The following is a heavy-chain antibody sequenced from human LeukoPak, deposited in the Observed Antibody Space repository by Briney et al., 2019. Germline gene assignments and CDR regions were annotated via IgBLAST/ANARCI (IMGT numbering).Heavy chain of an antibody. J-gene: IGHJ4*02. Sequence: QAGGSLRLSCAASGVTFSNLAMHWVRQAPGKGLEWVAVISHHGSDQFYADSVKGRFTISRDNSKITLFLQMNSLGAEDTAVYYCAAQPCSVGRCYLDYWGQGTLVTVSS. CDR1: GVTFSNLA. CDR2: ISHHGSDQ. CDR3: AAQPCSVGRCYLDY. V-gene: IGHV3-30*04. D-gene: IGHD2-15*01.